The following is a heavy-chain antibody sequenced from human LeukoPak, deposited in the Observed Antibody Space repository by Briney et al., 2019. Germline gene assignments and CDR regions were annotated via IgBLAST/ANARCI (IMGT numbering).Heavy chain of an antibody. D-gene: IGHD2-2*01. J-gene: IGHJ5*02. CDR3: ARGFRDIVVVPAAEPDGFDP. CDR1: GGSFSGYH. CDR2: INHSGST. V-gene: IGHV4-34*01. Sequence: SETLSLTCAVYGGSFSGYHWSWIRQPPGKGLEWIGEINHSGSTNYNPSLKSRVTISVDTSKNQFSLKLSSVTAADTAVYYCARGFRDIVVVPAAEPDGFDPWGQGTLVTVSS.